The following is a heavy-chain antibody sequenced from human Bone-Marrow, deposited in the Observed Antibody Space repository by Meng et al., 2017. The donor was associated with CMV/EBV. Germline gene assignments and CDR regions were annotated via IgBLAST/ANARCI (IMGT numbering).Heavy chain of an antibody. D-gene: IGHD4-23*01. CDR2: IYYSGST. CDR3: ARNEVMTMAVTRGKPWYFDL. Sequence: SETLSLTCTVSGGSISSYYWSWIRQPPGKGLEWIGYIYYSGSTNYNPSLKSRVTISVDTSKNQFSLKLSSVTAADTAVYYCARNEVMTMAVTRGKPWYFDLWGRGTLVTVSS. J-gene: IGHJ2*01. CDR1: GGSISSYY. V-gene: IGHV4-59*01.